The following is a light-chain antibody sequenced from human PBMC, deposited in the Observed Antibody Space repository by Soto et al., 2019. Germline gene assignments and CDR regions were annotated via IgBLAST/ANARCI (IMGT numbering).Light chain of an antibody. V-gene: IGKV1-33*01. CDR1: QDLKKY. CDR3: QQYDDYPIT. J-gene: IGKJ5*01. CDR2: DAS. Sequence: DIPITPTPSSLSASVVDRVTITCQASQDLKKYLNWYQHKPGKAPKLLIYDASNVETGVPSRFSGSGSGTDFSFTISSLQPEDISTYYCQQYDDYPITFGQGTRLEIK.